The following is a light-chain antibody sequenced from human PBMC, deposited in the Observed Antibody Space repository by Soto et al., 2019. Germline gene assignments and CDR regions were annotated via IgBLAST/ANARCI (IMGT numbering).Light chain of an antibody. CDR1: QTLSSSY. V-gene: IGKV3-20*01. J-gene: IGKJ4*01. Sequence: EIVLTQSPGTLSLSPGERATLSCRASQTLSSSYLAWYQHKPGQAPRLLIYGASNRATCIPDRFSGSESGTDFPLTISRLEPEDFAMYYCQQYGSSSTFGGGTKVEIK. CDR3: QQYGSSST. CDR2: GAS.